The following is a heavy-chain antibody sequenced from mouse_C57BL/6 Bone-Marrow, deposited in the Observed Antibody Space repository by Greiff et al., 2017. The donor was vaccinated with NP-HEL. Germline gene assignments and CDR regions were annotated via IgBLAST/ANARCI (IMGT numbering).Heavy chain of an antibody. Sequence: DVKLVESEGGLVQPGSSMKLSCTASGFTFSDYYMAWVRQVPEKGLEWVANINYDGSSTYYLDSLKSRFIISRDNAKNILYLQMSSLKSEDTATYYCASHSNYYAMDYWGQGTSVTVSS. CDR3: ASHSNYYAMDY. J-gene: IGHJ4*01. D-gene: IGHD2-5*01. CDR1: GFTFSDYY. V-gene: IGHV5-16*01. CDR2: INYDGSST.